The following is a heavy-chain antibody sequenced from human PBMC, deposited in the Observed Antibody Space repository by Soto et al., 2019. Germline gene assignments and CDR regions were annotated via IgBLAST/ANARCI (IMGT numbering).Heavy chain of an antibody. CDR2: IVPGASQT. V-gene: IGHV5-10-1*04. J-gene: IGHJ4*02. Sequence: XESHEISCKGSGYSFAGYWITWVRQNAGKGLAWIGRIVPGASQTYYCPSFRGEVTIAVTVSIPSVVRQWSGLRASNTAMYCCSRQLYDSGTGPNFQYYFVSWAQATPVTVCS. CDR1: GYSFAGYW. CDR3: SRQLYDSGTGPNFQYYFVS. D-gene: IGHD6-13*01.